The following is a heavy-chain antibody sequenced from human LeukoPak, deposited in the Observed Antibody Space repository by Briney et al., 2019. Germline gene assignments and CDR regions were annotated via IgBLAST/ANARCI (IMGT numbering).Heavy chain of an antibody. CDR1: GDSINSLDL. Sequence: PSETLSLTCTVSGDSINSLDLWSWVRQPPGKGLEWIGEMYLSGTTHSNPSVKSRVTISIDKSKNQFVLNLSSVTAADTAVYYCAGLVGRYSSGLYYYYFDYWGQGTLVTVS. CDR2: MYLSGTT. CDR3: AGLVGRYSSGLYYYYFDY. D-gene: IGHD3-22*01. J-gene: IGHJ4*02. V-gene: IGHV4-4*02.